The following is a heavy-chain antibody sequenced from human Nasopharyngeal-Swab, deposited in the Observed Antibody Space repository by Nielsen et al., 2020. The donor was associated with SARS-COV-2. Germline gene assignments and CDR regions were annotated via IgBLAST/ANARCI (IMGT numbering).Heavy chain of an antibody. CDR2: ISSSSSYI. CDR1: GFTFSSYS. J-gene: IGHJ4*02. D-gene: IGHD3-22*01. Sequence: GESLKISCAASGFTFSSYSMNWVRQAPGKGLEWVSSISSSSSYIYYADSVKGRFTISRDNAKNSLSLQMNSLRAEDTAVYYCATAFGVTMISPCNYWGQGTLVTVSS. V-gene: IGHV3-21*01. CDR3: ATAFGVTMISPCNY.